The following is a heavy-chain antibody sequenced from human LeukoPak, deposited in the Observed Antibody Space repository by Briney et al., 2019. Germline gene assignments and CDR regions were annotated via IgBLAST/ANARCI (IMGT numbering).Heavy chain of an antibody. CDR1: GYTFTSYG. J-gene: IGHJ4*02. CDR3: ARSYCSGGSCYSSDY. Sequence: ASVKVSCKASGYTFTSYGISWVRQAPGQGLEWMGWISAYNGNTNYAQKLQGRVTMTTDTSTSTAYKELRSLRSDDTAVYCCARSYCSGGSCYSSDYWGQGTLVTVSS. CDR2: ISAYNGNT. D-gene: IGHD2-15*01. V-gene: IGHV1-18*01.